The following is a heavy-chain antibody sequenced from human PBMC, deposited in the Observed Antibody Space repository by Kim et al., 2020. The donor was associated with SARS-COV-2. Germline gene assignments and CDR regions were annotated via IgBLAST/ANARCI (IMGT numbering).Heavy chain of an antibody. CDR3: AKDLDYYYGMDV. J-gene: IGHJ6*02. V-gene: IGHV3-9*01. Sequence: GDADSVKGRFTISRDNAKNSLYLQMNSLRAEDTALYYCAKDLDYYYGMDVWGQGTTVTVSS.